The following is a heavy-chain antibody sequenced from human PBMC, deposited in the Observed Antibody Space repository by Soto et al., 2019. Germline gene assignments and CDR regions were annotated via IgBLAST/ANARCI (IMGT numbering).Heavy chain of an antibody. D-gene: IGHD6-6*01. CDR2: INHSGST. J-gene: IGHJ4*02. Sequence: PSETLSLTCAVYGGSFSGYYWSWIRQPPGKGLEWIGEINHSGSTNYNPSLKSRVTISVDTSKNQFSLKLSSVTAADTAVYYCARGVEYSSPILDYWGQGTLVTVSS. CDR3: ARGVEYSSPILDY. V-gene: IGHV4-34*01. CDR1: GGSFSGYY.